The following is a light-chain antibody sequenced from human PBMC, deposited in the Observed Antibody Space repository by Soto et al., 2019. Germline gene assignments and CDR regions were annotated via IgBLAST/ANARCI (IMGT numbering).Light chain of an antibody. CDR2: TAY. Sequence: DIQMTQSPSSLSASVGDRVTISCRASQSISSHLNWYQHKPGKAPKLLIHTAYPLQSGVPSRFSGNGSGTDFTLTISSLQPEDFATFYCQQSYSPLVTFGGGTKVEIK. V-gene: IGKV1-39*01. CDR3: QQSYSPLVT. CDR1: QSISSH. J-gene: IGKJ4*01.